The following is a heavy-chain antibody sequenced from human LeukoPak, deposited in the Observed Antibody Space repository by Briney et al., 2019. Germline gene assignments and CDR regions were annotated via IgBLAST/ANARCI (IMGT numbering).Heavy chain of an antibody. CDR2: INPNSGGT. Sequence: ASVKVSCKASGYTLNGFYLHWVRHAPRQGLEWMGWINPNSGGTNYAQKFQGRVTMTRDTSISTAYMELSRLRSDDTAVYYCARWMATVTTPDYWGQGTLVTVSS. CDR3: ARWMATVTTPDY. CDR1: GYTLNGFY. D-gene: IGHD4-11*01. V-gene: IGHV1-2*02. J-gene: IGHJ4*02.